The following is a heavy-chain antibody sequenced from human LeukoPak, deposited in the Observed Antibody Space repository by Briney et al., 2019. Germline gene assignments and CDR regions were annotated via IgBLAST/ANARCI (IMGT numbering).Heavy chain of an antibody. CDR2: ISSSSSTI. J-gene: IGHJ3*02. D-gene: IGHD3-9*01. CDR1: GFTFSSYS. CDR3: ARVNYDILTGTDAFDI. Sequence: GGSLRLSCAASGFTFSSYSMNWVRQAPGKGLEWVSYISSSSSTIYYADSVKGRFTISRDNAKNSLYLQMNSLRAEDTAVYYCARVNYDILTGTDAFDIWGQGTMVTVSS. V-gene: IGHV3-48*04.